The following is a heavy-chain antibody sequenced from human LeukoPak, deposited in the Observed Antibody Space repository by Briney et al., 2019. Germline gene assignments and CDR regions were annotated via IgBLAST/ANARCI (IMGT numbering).Heavy chain of an antibody. D-gene: IGHD3-10*02. Sequence: SGRSLRLSCAASGFTFDDYAMHWVRHAPGKGLEWVSGISWNSGSIGYADSVKGRFTISRDNAKNSLYLQMNSLRAEDTALYYCACITMTGGDAFDIWGQGTMATVPS. CDR3: ACITMTGGDAFDI. V-gene: IGHV3-9*01. J-gene: IGHJ3*02. CDR2: ISWNSGSI. CDR1: GFTFDDYA.